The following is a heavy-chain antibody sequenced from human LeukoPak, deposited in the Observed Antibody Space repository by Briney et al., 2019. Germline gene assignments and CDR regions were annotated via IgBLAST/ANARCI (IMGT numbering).Heavy chain of an antibody. V-gene: IGHV3-23*01. CDR3: AKDALRAVPYYFDY. CDR2: ISGSGYSA. CDR1: GFTFSSYG. D-gene: IGHD3-10*01. Sequence: GGSLRLSCAVSGFTFSSYGMSWVRQAPGKGLEWVSAISGSGYSAYYADSVKGRFTISRDNSKNTLFLQVNSLRAEDTAVYYCAKDALRAVPYYFDYWGQGTLVTVSS. J-gene: IGHJ4*02.